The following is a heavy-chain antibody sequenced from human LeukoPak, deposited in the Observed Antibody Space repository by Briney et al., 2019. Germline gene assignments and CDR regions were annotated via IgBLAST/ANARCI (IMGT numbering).Heavy chain of an antibody. CDR3: ARVSYYDSSGYYY. CDR2: ISSSSSYI. CDR1: GFTFSSYT. Sequence: GGSLRLSCAASGFTFSSYTMNWVRQAPGKGLEWVSSISSSSSYIYYADSVKGRFTISRDNAKNSLYLQMNSLRAGDTAVYYCARVSYYDSSGYYYWGQGTLVTVSS. J-gene: IGHJ4*02. D-gene: IGHD3-22*01. V-gene: IGHV3-21*01.